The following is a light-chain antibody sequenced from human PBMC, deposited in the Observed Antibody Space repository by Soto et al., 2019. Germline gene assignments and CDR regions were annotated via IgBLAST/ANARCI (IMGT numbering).Light chain of an antibody. Sequence: QSVLTQPPSVSGAPGQRVTISCTGSSSNIGAGYDVHWYQQLPGTAPKLLIYGNSNRPSGVPDRFSGSKSGTSASLAITGLQAEDEADYYCQSDDSSLSAFYVFGTGTKLTVL. CDR1: SSNIGAGYD. CDR2: GNS. J-gene: IGLJ1*01. CDR3: QSDDSSLSAFYV. V-gene: IGLV1-40*01.